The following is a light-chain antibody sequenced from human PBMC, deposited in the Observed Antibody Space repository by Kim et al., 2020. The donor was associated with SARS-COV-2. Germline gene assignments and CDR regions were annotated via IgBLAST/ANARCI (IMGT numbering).Light chain of an antibody. CDR2: EDN. J-gene: IGLJ3*02. Sequence: GQTVTISCTRSSGSIASNYVQWYQQRPGSAPTTVIYEDNQRPSGVPDRFSGSIDSSSTSASLTISGLKTEDEADYYCQSYDSSNQVFGGGTQLTVL. V-gene: IGLV6-57*03. CDR3: QSYDSSNQV. CDR1: SGSIASNY.